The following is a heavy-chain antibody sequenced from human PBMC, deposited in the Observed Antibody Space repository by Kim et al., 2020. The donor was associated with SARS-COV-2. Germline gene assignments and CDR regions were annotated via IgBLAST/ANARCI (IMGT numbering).Heavy chain of an antibody. J-gene: IGHJ4*02. CDR2: IYYSGST. CDR1: GGSISSSSYY. D-gene: IGHD3-3*01. Sequence: SETLSLTCTVSGGSISSSSYYWGWIRQPPGKGLEWIGSIYYSGSTYYNPSLKSRVTISVDTSKNQFSLKLSSVTAADTAVYYCASAPYYDFWSGQNPGGYFDYWGQGTLVTVSS. CDR3: ASAPYYDFWSGQNPGGYFDY. V-gene: IGHV4-39*01.